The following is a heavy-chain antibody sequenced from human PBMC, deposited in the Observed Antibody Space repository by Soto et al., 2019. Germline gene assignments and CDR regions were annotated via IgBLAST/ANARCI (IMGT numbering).Heavy chain of an antibody. CDR1: GYSFTSLD. D-gene: IGHD1-26*01. V-gene: IGHV1-8*01. CDR2: MQPSTGRT. Sequence: QVQLVQSGAEVRAPGASVKVSCKASGYSFTSLDINWVRQTAGQGLEWMGWMQPSTGRTGYAQKFQGRVTMTRDTSINPAYMGLTTLTSDDTAFYYCARGVSAGVEYWGQGTLVTVSS. J-gene: IGHJ4*02. CDR3: ARGVSAGVEY.